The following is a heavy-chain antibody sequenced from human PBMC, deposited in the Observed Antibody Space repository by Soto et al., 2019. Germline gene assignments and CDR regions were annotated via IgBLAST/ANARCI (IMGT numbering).Heavy chain of an antibody. V-gene: IGHV4-34*01. J-gene: IGHJ4*02. Sequence: SETLSLTCAVYGGSFSGYYWSWIRQPPGKGLEWIGEINHSGSTNYNPSLKSRVTISVDTSKNQFSLKLSSVTAADTAVYYCGRVGPSVWFGTKAFDYWGQGTLVTVSS. CDR3: GRVGPSVWFGTKAFDY. CDR1: GGSFSGYY. CDR2: INHSGST. D-gene: IGHD3-10*01.